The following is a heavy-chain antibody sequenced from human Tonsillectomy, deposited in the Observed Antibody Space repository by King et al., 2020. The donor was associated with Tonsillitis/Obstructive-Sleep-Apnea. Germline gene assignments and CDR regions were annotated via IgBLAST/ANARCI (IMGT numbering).Heavy chain of an antibody. Sequence: QLVQSGAEVKKPGESLKISCQGSGYRFTSYWIAWVRQVPGKGLVWMGIIYPGDSDTEYSPSFQGQVTISADKSIDTAYLQWGSLRASDTAMYYCARLDNTGSSLLFGGHFDLWGRGTLVTVSS. CDR2: IYPGDSDT. J-gene: IGHJ2*01. V-gene: IGHV5-51*01. D-gene: IGHD1-26*01. CDR1: GYRFTSYW. CDR3: ARLDNTGSSLLFGGHFDL.